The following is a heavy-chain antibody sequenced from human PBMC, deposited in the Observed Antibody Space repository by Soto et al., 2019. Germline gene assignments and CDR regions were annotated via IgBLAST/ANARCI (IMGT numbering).Heavy chain of an antibody. D-gene: IGHD4-17*01. CDR3: GREGGDFPRAVDY. Sequence: QVHLVQSGAEVKQPGASVKVSCKASGYTFTNYGISWVRQAPGQGLEWMGWISAYNGNTNYVQKLQGRVSMTTDTSTSTTYMELRTLRSDDTAVYYCGREGGDFPRAVDYWGQGTLVTVSS. CDR2: ISAYNGNT. J-gene: IGHJ4*02. V-gene: IGHV1-18*01. CDR1: GYTFTNYG.